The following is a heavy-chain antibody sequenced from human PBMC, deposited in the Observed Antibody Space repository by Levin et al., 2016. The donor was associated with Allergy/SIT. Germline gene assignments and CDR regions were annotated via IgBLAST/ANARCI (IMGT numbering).Heavy chain of an antibody. D-gene: IGHD2-2*02. CDR3: VKDLYGEALSENWFDP. V-gene: IGHV3-64D*06. Sequence: WIRQPPGKGLEYVSAISSNGGSTYYADSVKGRFTISRDNSKNTLYLQMSSLRAEDTAVYYCVKDLYGEALSENWFDPWGQGTLVTVSS. J-gene: IGHJ5*02. CDR2: ISSNGGST.